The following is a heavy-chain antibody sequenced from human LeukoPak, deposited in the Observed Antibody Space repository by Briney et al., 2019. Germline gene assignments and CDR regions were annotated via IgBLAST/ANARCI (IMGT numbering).Heavy chain of an antibody. CDR3: ARVPLDIILLYYMDV. Sequence: GGSLRLSCAASGFTFSNYCMNWVRQAPGEGLEWVASISSTSEYVLHSDSPQGRFSISRDNARDSLFLEMNSLRAEDTAIYYCARVPLDIILLYYMDVWGKGTTVTVSS. CDR1: GFTFSNYC. D-gene: IGHD2-21*01. V-gene: IGHV3-21*01. J-gene: IGHJ6*03. CDR2: ISSTSEYV.